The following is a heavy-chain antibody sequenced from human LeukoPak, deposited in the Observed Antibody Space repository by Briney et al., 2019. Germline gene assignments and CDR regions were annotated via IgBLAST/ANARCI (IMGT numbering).Heavy chain of an antibody. Sequence: SETLSLTCTVSGGSISSYYWSWIRQPPGKGLEWIGYIYYSGSTNYNPSLKSRVTISVDTSKNQFSLKLSSVTAADTAVYYGARDHRYYGSGSYTYWGQGTLVTVSS. V-gene: IGHV4-59*01. CDR3: ARDHRYYGSGSYTY. CDR1: GGSISSYY. CDR2: IYYSGST. J-gene: IGHJ4*02. D-gene: IGHD3-10*01.